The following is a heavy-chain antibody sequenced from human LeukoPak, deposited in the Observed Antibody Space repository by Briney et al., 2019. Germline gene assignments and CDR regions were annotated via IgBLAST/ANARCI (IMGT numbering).Heavy chain of an antibody. J-gene: IGHJ4*02. V-gene: IGHV4-38-2*01. CDR2: IYHSGST. Sequence: PSETLSLTCAVSGYSISSGYYWGWIRQPPGKGLEWIGSIYHSGSTYYNPSLKSRVTISVDTSKNQFSLKLSSVTAADTAVCYCARRNYGDPPWYWGQGTLVTVSS. D-gene: IGHD4-17*01. CDR1: GYSISSGYY. CDR3: ARRNYGDPPWY.